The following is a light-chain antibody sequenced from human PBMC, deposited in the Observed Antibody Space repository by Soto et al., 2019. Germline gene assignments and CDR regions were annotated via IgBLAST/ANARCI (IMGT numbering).Light chain of an antibody. V-gene: IGLV1-40*01. CDR2: GNS. J-gene: IGLJ3*02. CDR1: SSNIAASSD. Sequence: QSVLTQPPSVYGAPGQRVTISCTGSSSNIAASSDVHWYQQLPGTAPKLLIYGNSNRPSGVPDRFSGSKSGTSAYLAITGFQAEDEADYYCQSYDSSLSGWVFGGGTKLTVL. CDR3: QSYDSSLSGWV.